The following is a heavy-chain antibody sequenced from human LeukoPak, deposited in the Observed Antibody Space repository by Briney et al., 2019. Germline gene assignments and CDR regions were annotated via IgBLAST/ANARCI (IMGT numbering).Heavy chain of an antibody. D-gene: IGHD6-13*01. J-gene: IGHJ3*02. V-gene: IGHV3-21*01. CDR3: ARDKFHSSSFPNAFDI. CDR1: RFTFSTYS. CDR2: ISSSSGYI. Sequence: GGSLRLSCAASRFTFSTYSMNWVRQAPGKGLEWVSAISSSSGYIYYADSVKGRFTISRDNAKNSLYLQMNSLRAEDTAVYYCARDKFHSSSFPNAFDIWGQGTMATVSS.